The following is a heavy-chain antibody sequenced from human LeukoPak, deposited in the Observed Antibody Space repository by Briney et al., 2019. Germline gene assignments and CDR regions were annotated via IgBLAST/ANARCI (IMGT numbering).Heavy chain of an antibody. Sequence: SETLSLTCTVSGGSISSGDYHWNWIRQPPGKGLEWIGYIYYSGSTYYNPSLKSRVTISVDTSKNQFSLKLSSVTAADTAVYYCARLPHYGSGSYYKINYWGQGTLVTVSS. CDR2: IYYSGST. V-gene: IGHV4-30-4*01. J-gene: IGHJ4*02. CDR3: ARLPHYGSGSYYKINY. D-gene: IGHD3-10*01. CDR1: GGSISSGDYH.